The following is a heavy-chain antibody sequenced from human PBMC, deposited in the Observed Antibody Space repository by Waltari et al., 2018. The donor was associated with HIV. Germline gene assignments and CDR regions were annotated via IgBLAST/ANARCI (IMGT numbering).Heavy chain of an antibody. D-gene: IGHD3-10*01. V-gene: IGHV4-59*01. CDR3: ARSWFGESGPRGAFDI. J-gene: IGHJ3*02. CDR1: GVSISGYY. Sequence: QVQLQESGPGLVKPSETLSLTCTASGVSISGYYWSWLRQPPGQGLEWIGYVSDIGRTNSNPALKSRRTRSLDTSTTQVSLKLTSVIAADTAVYYCARSWFGESGPRGAFDIWGRGTMVTVSS. CDR2: VSDIGRT.